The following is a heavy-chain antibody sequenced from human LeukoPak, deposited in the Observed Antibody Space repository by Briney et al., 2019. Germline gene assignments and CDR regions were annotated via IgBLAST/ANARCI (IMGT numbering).Heavy chain of an antibody. CDR2: ISGSGGST. D-gene: IGHD3-10*01. Sequence: LGGSLRLSCAASGFTFSSYAMSWVRQAPGKGLKWVSAISGSGGSTYYADSVKGRFTISRDNSKNTLYLQMNSLGAEDTAVYYCASSTHITMVRGVIISFDYWGQGTLVTVSS. CDR1: GFTFSSYA. J-gene: IGHJ4*02. V-gene: IGHV3-23*01. CDR3: ASSTHITMVRGVIISFDY.